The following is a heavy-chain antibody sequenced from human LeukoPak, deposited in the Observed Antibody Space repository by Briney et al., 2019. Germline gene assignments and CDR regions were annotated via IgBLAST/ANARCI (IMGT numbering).Heavy chain of an antibody. D-gene: IGHD3-10*01. Sequence: PGGSLRLSCAASGFTFSSYGMHWVRQAPGKGLEWVAVISYDGSNKYYADSVKGRFTISRDNSKNTLYLQMNSLRAEDTAVYYCAKDRLRGVIPYYFDYWGQGTLDTVSS. J-gene: IGHJ4*02. V-gene: IGHV3-30*18. CDR2: ISYDGSNK. CDR3: AKDRLRGVIPYYFDY. CDR1: GFTFSSYG.